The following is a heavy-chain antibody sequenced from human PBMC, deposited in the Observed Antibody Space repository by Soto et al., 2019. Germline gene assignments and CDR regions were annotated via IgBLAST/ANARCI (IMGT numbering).Heavy chain of an antibody. CDR1: GFTFSSYA. CDR3: PKVGDFWGGPYGPRGLDL. V-gene: IGHV3-23*01. CDR2: ITASGGGA. D-gene: IGHD3-3*01. Sequence: PGGSLRLSCAASGFTFSSYAMNWVRQAPGKGLEWVSGITASGGGAYYADSVKGRFTISRDNSKNTLYLQMNSLRAEDTAVYYCPKVGDFWGGPYGPRGLDLWGQGTMVTVSS. J-gene: IGHJ6*02.